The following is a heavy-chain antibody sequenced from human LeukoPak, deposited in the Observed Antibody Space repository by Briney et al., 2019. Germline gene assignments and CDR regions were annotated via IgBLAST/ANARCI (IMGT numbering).Heavy chain of an antibody. Sequence: SETLSLTCTVSRYSIISGYYWGWIRQPPGKRLEGIGSIYHSGSTYYNPSLKSRVTISVDTSKNQFSLKLSSVTAADTAVYYCARDSRRTAAPYLYWGQGTLVTVSS. D-gene: IGHD6-13*01. CDR2: IYHSGST. CDR1: RYSIISGYY. CDR3: ARDSRRTAAPYLY. J-gene: IGHJ4*02. V-gene: IGHV4-38-2*02.